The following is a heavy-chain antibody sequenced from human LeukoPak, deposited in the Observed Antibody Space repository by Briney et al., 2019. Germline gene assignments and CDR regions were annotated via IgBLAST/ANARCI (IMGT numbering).Heavy chain of an antibody. CDR3: ARESSGYFY. V-gene: IGHV3-21*01. D-gene: IGHD3-22*01. J-gene: IGHJ4*02. CDR2: ISSGSSFI. Sequence: GGSLRLSCAASGFTFSTYSMNWVRQAPGKGLEWVSSISSGSSFIYYADSVKGRFTISRDNDKNLLFLQMNSLRAEDTAVYYCARESSGYFYWGQGTLVTVSS. CDR1: GFTFSTYS.